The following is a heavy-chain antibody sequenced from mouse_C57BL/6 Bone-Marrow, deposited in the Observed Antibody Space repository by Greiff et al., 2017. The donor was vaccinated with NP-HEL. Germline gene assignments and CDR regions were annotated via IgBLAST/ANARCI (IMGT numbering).Heavy chain of an antibody. CDR2: IYPRSGNT. CDR3: ARPHYGSSPWFAY. CDR1: GYTFTSYG. Sequence: QVHVKQSGAELARPGASVKLSCKASGYTFTSYGISWVKQRTGQGLEWIGEIYPRSGNTYYNEKFKGKATLTADKSSSTAYMELRSLTSEDSAVYFCARPHYGSSPWFAYWGQGTLVTVSA. D-gene: IGHD1-1*01. V-gene: IGHV1-81*01. J-gene: IGHJ3*01.